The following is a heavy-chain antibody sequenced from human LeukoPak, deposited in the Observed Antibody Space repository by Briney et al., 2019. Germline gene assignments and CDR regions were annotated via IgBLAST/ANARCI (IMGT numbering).Heavy chain of an antibody. Sequence: SETLSLTCTVSGGSISSYYWSWIRQPPGKRPEWIGYIYYSGSTNYNPSLKSRVTISVDMSKNQFSLKLNSVTAADTAVYYCARADSGSYLVYWGQGTLVTVSS. CDR3: ARADSGSYLVY. D-gene: IGHD1-26*01. CDR1: GGSISSYY. V-gene: IGHV4-59*01. J-gene: IGHJ4*02. CDR2: IYYSGST.